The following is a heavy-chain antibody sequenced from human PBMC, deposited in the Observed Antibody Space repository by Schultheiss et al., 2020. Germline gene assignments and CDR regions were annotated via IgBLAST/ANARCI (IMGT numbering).Heavy chain of an antibody. CDR2: ISGSGSAT. V-gene: IGHV3-23*01. CDR1: GFSFSTYA. CDR3: AKERTATGYFDY. Sequence: GSLRLSCAASGFSFSTYAMSWVRQAPGKGLEWVSAISGSGSATYYADSVKGRFTISRDNSKNTLFLQMSSLRAEDTAVYYCAKERTATGYFDYWGQGNLVTVSS. D-gene: IGHD6-13*01. J-gene: IGHJ4*02.